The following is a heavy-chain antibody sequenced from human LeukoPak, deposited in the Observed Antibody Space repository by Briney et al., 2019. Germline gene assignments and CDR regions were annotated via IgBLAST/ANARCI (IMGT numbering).Heavy chain of an antibody. J-gene: IGHJ4*02. CDR2: ISSNGGST. CDR3: ARRVGSSWYGGQTFDY. D-gene: IGHD6-13*01. Sequence: PGGSLRLSCSASGFTFSSYAMHWVRQAPGKGLEYVSAISSNGGSTYYADSVKGRFTISRDNAKNSLYLQMNSLRAEDTALYYCARRVGSSWYGGQTFDYWGQGTLVTVSS. CDR1: GFTFSSYA. V-gene: IGHV3-64*04.